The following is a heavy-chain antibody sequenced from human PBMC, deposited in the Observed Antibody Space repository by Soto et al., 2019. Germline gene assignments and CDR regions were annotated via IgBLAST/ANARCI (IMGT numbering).Heavy chain of an antibody. D-gene: IGHD3-10*01. CDR2: IYYSGST. J-gene: IGHJ5*02. CDR1: GGSISSSSYY. CDR3: ARRPRIRGGSGSPVNWFDP. Sequence: QLQLQESGPGLVKPSETLSLTCTVSGGSISSSSYYWGWIRQPPGKGLEWIGSIYYSGSTYYNPSLKSRVTISVDTSKNQFSLKLSSVTAADTAVYYCARRPRIRGGSGSPVNWFDPWGQGTLVTVSS. V-gene: IGHV4-39*01.